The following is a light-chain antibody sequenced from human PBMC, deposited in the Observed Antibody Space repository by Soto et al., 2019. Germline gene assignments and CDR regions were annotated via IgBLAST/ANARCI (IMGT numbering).Light chain of an antibody. CDR2: DAS. J-gene: IGKJ5*01. CDR1: QGISSA. CDR3: QQFNSYPQT. Sequence: AIQLTQSPSSLSASVGDRVTITCRASQGISSALAWYQQKPGKAPKLLIYDASSLESGVPSRFSGSGSGTDFTLTISSLQPEDFTTYYCQQFNSYPQTFGQGTRLEIK. V-gene: IGKV1-13*02.